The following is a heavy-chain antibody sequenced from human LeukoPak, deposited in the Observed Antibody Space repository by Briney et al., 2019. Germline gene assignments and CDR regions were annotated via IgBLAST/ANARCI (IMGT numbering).Heavy chain of an antibody. CDR1: GGSISTYY. Sequence: SETLSLTCTVSGGSISTYYWNWIRQPPGKGLERIGYIYHSGSTNYNPSLQSRVTISVDTSKNQFSLNLNSVTAADTAVYYCARGGAARLHFQNWGQGTLVTVSS. V-gene: IGHV4-59*01. D-gene: IGHD6-6*01. CDR2: IYHSGST. J-gene: IGHJ1*01. CDR3: ARGGAARLHFQN.